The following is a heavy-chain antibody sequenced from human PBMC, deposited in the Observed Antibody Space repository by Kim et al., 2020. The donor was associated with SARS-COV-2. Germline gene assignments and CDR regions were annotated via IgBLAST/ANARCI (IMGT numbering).Heavy chain of an antibody. Sequence: GGSLRLSCAASGFTFSSFAIHWVRQAPGEGLEWVGRVSYDGINQYYADSVKGRFTISRDNSKNTLFLHMNSLRPEDTALYYCAKDRYGLVSSSTGMDVWGQGTTVTVSS. J-gene: IGHJ6*02. D-gene: IGHD3-10*01. CDR2: VSYDGINQ. CDR1: GFTFSSFA. CDR3: AKDRYGLVSSSTGMDV. V-gene: IGHV3-30*18.